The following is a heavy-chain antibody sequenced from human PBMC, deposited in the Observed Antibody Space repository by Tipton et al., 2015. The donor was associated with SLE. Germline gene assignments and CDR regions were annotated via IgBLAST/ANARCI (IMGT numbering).Heavy chain of an antibody. CDR1: GYSISSGYY. V-gene: IGHV4-61*01. CDR3: ARAQAAPARTYYMDV. CDR2: IYYSGST. Sequence: TLSLTCTVSGYSISSGYYWSWIRQPPGKGLEWIGYIYYSGSTNYNPSLKSRVTISVDTSKNQFSLKLSSVTAADTAVYYCARAQAAPARTYYMDVWGKGTTVTVSS. D-gene: IGHD2-15*01. J-gene: IGHJ6*03.